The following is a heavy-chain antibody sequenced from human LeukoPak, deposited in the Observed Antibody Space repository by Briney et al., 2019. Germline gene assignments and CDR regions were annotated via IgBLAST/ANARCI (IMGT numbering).Heavy chain of an antibody. CDR3: ARVPIYDFWSGYYLY. V-gene: IGHV1-2*02. J-gene: IGHJ4*02. CDR1: GYTFSGHY. D-gene: IGHD3-3*01. CDR2: INPNSGGT. Sequence: GASVKVSCKASGYTFSGHYMHWVRQAPGQGLEWMGWINPNSGGTKYAQKFQGRVTMTRDTSISTAYMELSRLRSDDTAVYYCARVPIYDFWSGYYLYWGQGSLVTVSS.